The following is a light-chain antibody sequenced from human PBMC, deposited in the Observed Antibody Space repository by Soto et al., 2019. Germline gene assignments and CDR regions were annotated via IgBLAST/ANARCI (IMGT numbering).Light chain of an antibody. Sequence: EIVMTQSPATLSVSPRERATLSCRASQSISTELAWYQQKPGQPPRLLIYSASTRATGVPARCTGSGSGSESTLTISGLQSEESAVYYCQQGHNWPLTFGQGTRLEI. CDR1: QSISTE. CDR2: SAS. V-gene: IGKV3-15*01. CDR3: QQGHNWPLT. J-gene: IGKJ2*01.